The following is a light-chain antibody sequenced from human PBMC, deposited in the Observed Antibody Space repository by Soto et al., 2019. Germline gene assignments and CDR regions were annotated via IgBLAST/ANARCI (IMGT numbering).Light chain of an antibody. V-gene: IGLV2-14*01. CDR1: SSDVGNYNY. CDR3: SAYTTIRSLV. CDR2: EVN. Sequence: QSVLTQPASVSGSPGQSITISCTGTSSDVGNYNYVSWYQLHPGKGPKLMIYEVNDRPSGVSNRFSGSKSGNAAYLTISGLQAADEADYYCSAYTTIRSLVFGTGTKVTVL. J-gene: IGLJ1*01.